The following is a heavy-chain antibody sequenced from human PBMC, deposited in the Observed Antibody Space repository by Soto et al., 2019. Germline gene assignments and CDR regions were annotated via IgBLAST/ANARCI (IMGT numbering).Heavy chain of an antibody. V-gene: IGHV3-23*01. CDR3: ARPPLWDY. D-gene: IGHD3-10*01. CDR2: ISGSGDNT. CDR1: GFTFSSYA. J-gene: IGHJ4*01. Sequence: PGGSLRLSCAASGFTFSSYAMSWVRQAPERGLEWVSVISGSGDNTFYADSVKGRFSISRDNAGNTLYLQMNSLRAEDTAVYYCARPPLWDYWGQGTLVTVSS.